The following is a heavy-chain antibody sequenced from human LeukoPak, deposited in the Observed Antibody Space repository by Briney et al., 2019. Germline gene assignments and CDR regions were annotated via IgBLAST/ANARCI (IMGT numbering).Heavy chain of an antibody. CDR3: TSTWASAD. V-gene: IGHV3-73*01. CDR1: GFTFSGSA. D-gene: IGHD1-26*01. J-gene: IGHJ4*02. Sequence: PGGSLRLSCAASGFTFSGSAMHWVHQAPGKGLEWVGRIRSKANSYATAYAASVKGRFTVSRDDSKNTAYLQMNSLKTEDTAVYYCTSTWASADWGQGTLVTVSS. CDR2: IRSKANSYAT.